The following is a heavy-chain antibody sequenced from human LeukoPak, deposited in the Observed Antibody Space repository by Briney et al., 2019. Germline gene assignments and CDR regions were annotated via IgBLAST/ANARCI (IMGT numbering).Heavy chain of an antibody. CDR3: AELGITMIGGV. CDR1: GFTLSSYA. V-gene: IGHV3-23*01. Sequence: PGGSLRLSCAASGFTLSSYAMSWVRQGPGKGLEWVSAISVSGNTYHADSVKGRFTISRDNAKNSQYLQMNSLRAEDTAVYYCAELGITMIGGVWGKGTTVTISS. J-gene: IGHJ6*04. D-gene: IGHD3-10*02. CDR2: ISVSGNT.